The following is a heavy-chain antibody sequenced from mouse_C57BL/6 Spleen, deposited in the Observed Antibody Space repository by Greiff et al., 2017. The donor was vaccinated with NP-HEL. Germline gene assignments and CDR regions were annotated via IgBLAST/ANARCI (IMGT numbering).Heavy chain of an antibody. CDR2: IYPGDGDT. V-gene: IGHV1-80*01. CDR1: GYAFSSYW. CDR3: ARYGVYYGSSFAMDY. Sequence: QVQLKESGAELVKPGASVKISCKASGYAFSSYWMNWVKQRPGKGLEWIGQIYPGDGDTNYNGKFKGKATLTADKSSSTAYMQLSSLTSEDSAVYFCARYGVYYGSSFAMDYWGQGTSVTVSS. D-gene: IGHD1-1*01. J-gene: IGHJ4*01.